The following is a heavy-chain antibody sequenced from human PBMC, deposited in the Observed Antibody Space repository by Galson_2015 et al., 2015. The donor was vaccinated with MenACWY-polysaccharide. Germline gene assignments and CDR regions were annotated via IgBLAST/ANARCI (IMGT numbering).Heavy chain of an antibody. CDR1: GFIFYNYA. V-gene: IGHV3-23*01. Sequence: SGFIFYNYAMSWVRQAPGKGLEWVSTIDYKEGVRTHYADSVKGRFTISRDNSKNTVYLQIDSLRADDTAVYYCATWITAHFDFWGQGTPVTVSS. D-gene: IGHD2-2*03. J-gene: IGHJ4*02. CDR2: IDYKEGVRT. CDR3: ATWITAHFDF.